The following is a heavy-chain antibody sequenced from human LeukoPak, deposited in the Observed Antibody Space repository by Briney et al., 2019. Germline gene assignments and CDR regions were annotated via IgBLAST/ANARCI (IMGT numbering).Heavy chain of an antibody. D-gene: IGHD1-14*01. J-gene: IGHJ4*02. CDR1: GFTFNSYA. Sequence: GGSLRLSCAASGFTFNSYAMHWVHQAPGGGLEWVAVITYDGSQRFYAESLKGRFTISRDNSKSTLYLQMHSLRVEDTAVYYCARGGSENQISGVDYWGQGTLVPVSS. CDR3: ARGGSENQISGVDY. CDR2: ITYDGSQR. V-gene: IGHV3-30*04.